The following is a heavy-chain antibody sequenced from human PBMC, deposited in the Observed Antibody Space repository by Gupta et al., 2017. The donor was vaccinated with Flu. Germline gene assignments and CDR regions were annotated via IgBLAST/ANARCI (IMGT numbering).Heavy chain of an antibody. D-gene: IGHD2-15*01. V-gene: IGHV4-34*01. J-gene: IGHJ4*02. Sequence: QVQLQQWGAGLLKPSETLSLTCAVYGGSFSGYYWSWIRQPPGKGLEWIGEINHSGSTNYNPSLKSRVTISVDTSKNQFSLKLSSVTAADTAVYYCARADYCSGGSCNDTTAVYWGQGTLVTVSS. CDR1: GGSFSGYY. CDR2: INHSGST. CDR3: ARADYCSGGSCNDTTAVY.